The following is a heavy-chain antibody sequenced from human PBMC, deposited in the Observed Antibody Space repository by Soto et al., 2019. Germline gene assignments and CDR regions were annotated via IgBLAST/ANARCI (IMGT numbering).Heavy chain of an antibody. D-gene: IGHD6-6*01. J-gene: IGHJ6*02. CDR2: ISWDGGST. V-gene: IGHV3-43*01. Sequence: GGSLRLSCAASGFTFDDYTMHWVRQAPGKGLEWVSLISWDGGSTYYADSVKGRFTISRDNSKNSLYLQMNSLRTEDTALYYCAKESIDYYYYGMDVWGQGTTVTVSS. CDR1: GFTFDDYT. CDR3: AKESIDYYYYGMDV.